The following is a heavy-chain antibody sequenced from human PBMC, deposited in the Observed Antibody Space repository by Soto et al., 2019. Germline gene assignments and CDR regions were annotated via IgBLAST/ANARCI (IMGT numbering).Heavy chain of an antibody. Sequence: EVQLVESGGGLVQPGGSLRLSCAASGFTFSSYWLHWVRQAPGRGPVWVSRITSDASSTTYADYAESVKGRLTISRDNAKNTVYLQMDSLKAEDTAVYYCVARYMSPGVFDLWGSGTLVTVSS. V-gene: IGHV3-74*01. CDR2: ITSDASST. CDR1: GFTFSSYW. D-gene: IGHD1-20*01. CDR3: VARYMSPGVFDL. J-gene: IGHJ2*01.